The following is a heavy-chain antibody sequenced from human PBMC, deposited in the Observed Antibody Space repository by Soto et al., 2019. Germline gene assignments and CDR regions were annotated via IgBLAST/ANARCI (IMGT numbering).Heavy chain of an antibody. J-gene: IGHJ4*02. Sequence: QLQLQESGPGLVKPSETLSLTCTVSGGSISSSSYYWGWIRQPPGKGLEWIGSIYYSGSTYYNPSLKSRVTISVDTSKNQFSLKLSSVTAADTAVYHCARYVADPIVVVPAATPFGDAFDYWGQGTLVTVSS. CDR3: ARYVADPIVVVPAATPFGDAFDY. D-gene: IGHD2-2*01. CDR1: GGSISSSSYY. V-gene: IGHV4-39*01. CDR2: IYYSGST.